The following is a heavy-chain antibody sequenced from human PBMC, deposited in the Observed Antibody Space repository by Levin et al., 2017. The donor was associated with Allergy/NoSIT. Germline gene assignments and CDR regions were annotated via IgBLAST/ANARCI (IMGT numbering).Heavy chain of an antibody. V-gene: IGHV1-69*13. J-gene: IGHJ3*01. CDR3: ATVTVTTTGAFDR. CDR2: IVPLFSAT. Sequence: GASVKVSCTPSGTTSSLYAINWVRQAPGQGLEWMGGIVPLFSATNYAQKFRDRLKITAVQSSRTTFMELDTLKSDDTAVYYCATVTVTTTGAFDRWGPGTMVNISS. D-gene: IGHD4-17*01. CDR1: GTTSSLYA.